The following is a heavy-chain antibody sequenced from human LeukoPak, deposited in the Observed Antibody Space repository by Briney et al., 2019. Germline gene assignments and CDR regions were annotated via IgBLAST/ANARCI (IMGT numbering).Heavy chain of an antibody. CDR3: ARDRAVAGNSVWFDH. J-gene: IGHJ5*02. CDR1: GYTFTGYY. CDR2: INPNSGGT. V-gene: IGHV1-2*02. D-gene: IGHD6-19*01. Sequence: ASVKVSCKASGYTFTGYYMHWVRQAPGQGLEWMGWINPNSGGTNYAQKFQGRVTMTRDTSISTAYMELSRLRPDDTAVYYCARDRAVAGNSVWFDHWGQGTLVTVSS.